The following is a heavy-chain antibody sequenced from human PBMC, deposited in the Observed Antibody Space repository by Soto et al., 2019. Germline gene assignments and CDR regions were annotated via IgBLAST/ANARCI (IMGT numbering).Heavy chain of an antibody. V-gene: IGHV4-59*08. CDR2: IYYSGST. Sequence: QVQLQESGPGLVKPSETLSLTCTVSGGSISSYYWSWMRQPPGKGLEWIGYIYYSGSTNYNPSLKSRVTISVDTSKNQCAPKLTSVTAADTGVYYCARLWGWAVDYGGQGTLVTVSS. J-gene: IGHJ4*02. CDR3: ARLWGWAVDY. CDR1: GGSISSYY. D-gene: IGHD3-16*01.